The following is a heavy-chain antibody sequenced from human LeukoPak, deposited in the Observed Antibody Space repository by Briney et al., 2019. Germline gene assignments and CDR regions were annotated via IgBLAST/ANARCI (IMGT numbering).Heavy chain of an antibody. CDR2: ISGHNGNT. CDR3: ARDGLTPDAFEI. J-gene: IGHJ3*02. Sequence: ASVKVSCKASGYTFISYCITWVRQAPGQGLEWMGWISGHNGNTNYAQKVQGRVTMTTDTFTNTAYMEVRSLRSDDTAVYYGARDGLTPDAFEIWGPGRMVTVSS. CDR1: GYTFISYC. V-gene: IGHV1-18*01. D-gene: IGHD2-15*01.